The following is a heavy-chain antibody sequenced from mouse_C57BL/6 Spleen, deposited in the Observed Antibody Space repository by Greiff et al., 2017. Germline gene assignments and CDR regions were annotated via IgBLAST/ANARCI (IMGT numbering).Heavy chain of an antibody. D-gene: IGHD2-3*01. Sequence: VKLVESGAELVRPGASVKMSCKASGYTFTTSYIEWVKQKPGKSLEWIGNFHPNNDDTKYNEKFKGKATITVEKSSSTAYLQLSRLTSDDSAVYYCARGQHDHRYFDYWGQGTTLTVSS. CDR3: ARGQHDHRYFDY. J-gene: IGHJ2*01. CDR2: FHPNNDDT. V-gene: IGHV1-47*01. CDR1: GYTFTTSY.